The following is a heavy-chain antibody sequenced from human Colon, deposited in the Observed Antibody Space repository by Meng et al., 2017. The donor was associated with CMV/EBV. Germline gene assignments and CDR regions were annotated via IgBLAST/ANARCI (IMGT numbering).Heavy chain of an antibody. CDR1: GFSFSSPW. Sequence: SCSGSGFSFSSPWMNWVRQAPGKGLEWVGRIKNKVRGATTDYAAPVKGRFTISRDDSKNMLYLQMDSLKTEDTAVYYCTTEDYGLVDWGQGTLVTAPQ. CDR3: TTEDYGLVD. CDR2: IKNKVRGATT. J-gene: IGHJ4*02. D-gene: IGHD4-17*01. V-gene: IGHV3-15*07.